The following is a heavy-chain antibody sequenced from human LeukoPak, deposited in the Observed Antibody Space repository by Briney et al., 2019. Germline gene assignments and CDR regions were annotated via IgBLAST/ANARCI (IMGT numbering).Heavy chain of an antibody. V-gene: IGHV4-59*01. D-gene: IGHD7-27*01. CDR1: GGSISSYY. Sequence: SETLSLTCTVSGGSISSYYWSWIRQPPGKGLEWIGYIYYSGSTNYTPSLKSRVTISVDTSKNQFSLKLSSVTAAGTAVNYCARKGGWGDFDIWGQGTMVTVSS. CDR2: IYYSGST. J-gene: IGHJ3*02. CDR3: ARKGGWGDFDI.